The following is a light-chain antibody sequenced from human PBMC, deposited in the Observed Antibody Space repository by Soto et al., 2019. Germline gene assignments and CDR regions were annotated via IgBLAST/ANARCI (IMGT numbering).Light chain of an antibody. CDR3: VSYIDSSKTHWV. V-gene: IGLV2-14*01. CDR2: EVT. Sequence: QSALTQPASVSGSPGQSITISCTGTNNDVGAYPYVSWYQQHPGTAPKLIIYEVTNRPSGISDRFSGSKSGNTASLTISGLQAEDESDYYCVSYIDSSKTHWVFGGGTKVTVL. CDR1: NNDVGAYPY. J-gene: IGLJ3*02.